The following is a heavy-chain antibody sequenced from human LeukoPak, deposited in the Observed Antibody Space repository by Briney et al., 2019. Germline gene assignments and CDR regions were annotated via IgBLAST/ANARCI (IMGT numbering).Heavy chain of an antibody. Sequence: ASVKVSCKASGYTFTGYYMHWVRQAPGQGLEWMGWINPNSGGTNYAQKFQGRVTMTRDTSISTAYMELSSLRSEDTAVYYCARSWRYLTRGPVYYYYYMDVWGKGTTVTISS. CDR2: INPNSGGT. J-gene: IGHJ6*03. V-gene: IGHV1-2*02. CDR3: ARSWRYLTRGPVYYYYYMDV. CDR1: GYTFTGYY. D-gene: IGHD3-10*01.